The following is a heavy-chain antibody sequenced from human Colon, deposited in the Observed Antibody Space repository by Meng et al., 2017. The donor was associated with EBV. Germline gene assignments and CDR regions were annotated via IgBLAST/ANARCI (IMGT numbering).Heavy chain of an antibody. Sequence: QWQWVQSGSELKKPGASVKVSCKASGYTFTRYPMNWVRQAHGQGLEWMGWISTNTGNPTYAQGFTGRFVFSVDTSVSTAYLQISRLKAEDTAVYYCGTLKYTSGFYGPAYWGQGALVTVSS. CDR3: GTLKYTSGFYGPAY. J-gene: IGHJ4*02. V-gene: IGHV7-4-1*02. CDR1: GYTFTRYP. D-gene: IGHD6-19*01. CDR2: ISTNTGNP.